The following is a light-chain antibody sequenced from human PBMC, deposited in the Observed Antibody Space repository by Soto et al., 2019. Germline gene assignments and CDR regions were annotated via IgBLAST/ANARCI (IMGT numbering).Light chain of an antibody. CDR3: QRYGSSSYT. Sequence: EIVLTQSPGTLSLSPGERATLSCRASQSFSSGFLAWYQQKPGQAPRLLIYGASSRATGIPDRFSGRGSGTDFTLTISGLEPEDFAVYYCQRYGSSSYTFGQGTKLEIK. V-gene: IGKV3-20*01. CDR2: GAS. CDR1: QSFSSGF. J-gene: IGKJ2*01.